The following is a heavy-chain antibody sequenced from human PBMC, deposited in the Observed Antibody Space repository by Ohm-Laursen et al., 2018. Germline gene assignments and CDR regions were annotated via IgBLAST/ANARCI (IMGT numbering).Heavy chain of an antibody. CDR1: GGTFSSYA. V-gene: IGHV1-69*01. CDR3: ARAARQFMLRGYWFDP. J-gene: IGHJ5*02. CDR2: IIPIFGTA. Sequence: SSVKVSCKASGGTFSSYAISWVRQAPGQGPEWMGGIIPIFGTANYAQKFQGRVTITADESTSTAYMELSSLRSKDTAVYYCARAARQFMLRGYWFDPWGQGTLVTVSS. D-gene: IGHD6-6*01.